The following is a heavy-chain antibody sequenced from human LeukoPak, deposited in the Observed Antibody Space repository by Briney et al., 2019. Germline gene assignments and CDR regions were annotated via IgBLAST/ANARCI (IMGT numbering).Heavy chain of an antibody. J-gene: IGHJ6*03. V-gene: IGHV4-61*02. CDR3: AREKCSSTSCYWSYFYMDV. Sequence: SETLSLTCTVSGGSISSGSYYWSWIRQPAGKGLEWIGRISASGSTNYNPSLKSRVTISLDTSKNQFSLKLNSVTAADTAVYYCAREKCSSTSCYWSYFYMDVWGKGTTVTVSS. CDR2: ISASGST. CDR1: GGSISSGSYY. D-gene: IGHD2-2*01.